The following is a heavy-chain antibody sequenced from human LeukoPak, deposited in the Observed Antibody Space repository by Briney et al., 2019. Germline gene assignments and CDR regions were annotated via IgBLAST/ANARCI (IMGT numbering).Heavy chain of an antibody. CDR1: GYTFTGYY. CDR3: ASPYQNNPAEYFQH. Sequence: ASVKVSCKASGYTFTGYYMHWVRQAPGQGLEWMGRINPNSGGTNYAQKFQGRVTMTRDTSISTAYMELSRLRSDDTAVYYCASPYQNNPAEYFQHWGQGTLVTVSS. D-gene: IGHD1-14*01. CDR2: INPNSGGT. V-gene: IGHV1-2*06. J-gene: IGHJ1*01.